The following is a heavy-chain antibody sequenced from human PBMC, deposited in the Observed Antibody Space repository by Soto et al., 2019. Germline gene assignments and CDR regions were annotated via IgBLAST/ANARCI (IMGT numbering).Heavy chain of an antibody. Sequence: SETLSLTCSVSGGYISSSSYYWTWIRQPPGKGLEWIGSIYYSGKTYYNTSLKSRVTISVDTSKNRFSLNLSSVTAADTAVYYCGRLIHCSTTSCYFDYWGQGTLVTVSS. D-gene: IGHD2-2*01. CDR3: GRLIHCSTTSCYFDY. J-gene: IGHJ4*02. CDR2: IYYSGKT. CDR1: GGYISSSSYY. V-gene: IGHV4-39*01.